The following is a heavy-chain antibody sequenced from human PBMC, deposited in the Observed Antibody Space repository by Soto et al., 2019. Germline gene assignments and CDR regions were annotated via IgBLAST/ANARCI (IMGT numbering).Heavy chain of an antibody. J-gene: IGHJ6*02. CDR2: ISSGSIYT. V-gene: IGHV3-21*01. CDR1: GFTFSDYS. Sequence: GGSLRLSCVASGFTFSDYSMNWFRQAPGKGLEWVSSISSGSIYTYYTDSVKGRFTISRDNAKKSTYLQMNSLRAEDTAVFYCARRSELLWYGMDVWGQGTTVTVSS. CDR3: ARRSELLWYGMDV. D-gene: IGHD3-10*01.